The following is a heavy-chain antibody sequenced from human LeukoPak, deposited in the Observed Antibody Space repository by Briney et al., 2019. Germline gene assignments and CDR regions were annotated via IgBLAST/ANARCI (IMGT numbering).Heavy chain of an antibody. CDR1: GGTFSSSA. D-gene: IGHD3-10*01. J-gene: IGHJ4*02. CDR3: ARGERGGSGSYFPIDY. V-gene: IGHV1-69*13. CDR2: IIPIFGTA. Sequence: GASVKVSCKASGGTFSSSAISWVRQAPGQGLEWMGGIIPIFGTANYAQRFQGRVTITADESTSTAYMELSSLRSEDTAVYYCARGERGGSGSYFPIDYWGQGTLVTVSS.